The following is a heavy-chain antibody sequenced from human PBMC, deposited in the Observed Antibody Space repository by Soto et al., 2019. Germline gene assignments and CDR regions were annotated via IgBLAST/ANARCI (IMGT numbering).Heavy chain of an antibody. Sequence: ASVKVYCKASGYTFTGYYMHWVRQAPGQGLEWMGWINPNSGGTNYAQKFQGWVTMTRDTSISTAYMELSRLRSDDTAVYYCHMFFGIPTSRNYMRAWGKAITVTVYS. CDR2: INPNSGGT. D-gene: IGHD3-3*01. J-gene: IGHJ6*03. CDR3: HMFFGIPTSRNYMRA. CDR1: GYTFTGYY. V-gene: IGHV1-2*04.